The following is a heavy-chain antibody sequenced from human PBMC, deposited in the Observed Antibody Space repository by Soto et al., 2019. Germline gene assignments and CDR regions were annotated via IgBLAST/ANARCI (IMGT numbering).Heavy chain of an antibody. CDR1: GDSISSNSAA. CDR2: TYYRSRWYH. J-gene: IGHJ4*02. Sequence: SQTLSLTCAISGDSISSNSAAWNWIRQSPSRGFEWLGRTYYRSRWYHDYAVSVKSRIIINPDTSKNQVSLQLNSVTPGDTAVYYCASYRYDYWGQGTVVTVSS. CDR3: ASYRYDY. V-gene: IGHV6-1*01. D-gene: IGHD4-4*01.